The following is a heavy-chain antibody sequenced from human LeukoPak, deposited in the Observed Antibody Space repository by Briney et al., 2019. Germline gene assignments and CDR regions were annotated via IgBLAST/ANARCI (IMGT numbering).Heavy chain of an antibody. CDR1: GYTFTDYY. V-gene: IGHV1-69-2*01. CDR3: TMGATTAFSFDY. Sequence: ASVKVSCKVSGYTFTDYYMHWVQQAPGKGLEWMGLVDPEDGETIYAEKFQGRVTITADTSTDTAHMELSSLRSEDTAVYYCTMGATTAFSFDYWGQGTLVTVSS. J-gene: IGHJ4*02. CDR2: VDPEDGET. D-gene: IGHD1-26*01.